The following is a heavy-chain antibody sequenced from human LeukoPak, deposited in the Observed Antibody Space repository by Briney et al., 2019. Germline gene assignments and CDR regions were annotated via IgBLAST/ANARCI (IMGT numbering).Heavy chain of an antibody. D-gene: IGHD2-2*01. CDR1: GDSIGSHY. CDR3: ARVVRYCSSTSCYDIVYNWFDP. CDR2: IFYVGST. V-gene: IGHV4-59*11. Sequence: SETLSLTCTVSGDSIGSHYWSWIRQPPGKGLEWIGYIFYVGSTNYNPSLKSRVTISVDTSKNQFSLKLNSVTAADTAVYYCARVVRYCSSTSCYDIVYNWFDPWGQGTLVTVSS. J-gene: IGHJ5*02.